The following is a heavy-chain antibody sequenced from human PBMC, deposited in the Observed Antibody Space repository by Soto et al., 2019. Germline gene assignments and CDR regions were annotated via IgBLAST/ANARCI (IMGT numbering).Heavy chain of an antibody. Sequence: SETLSLTCVVYDGSLTEYHWSWVRQPPGKGLEWIGFIYYSGSTNYNPSLKSRVTISVDTSRNQFSLNLSSVTAADTAVFYCAREYSNSPAAFDHWGRGTLVTVSS. J-gene: IGHJ4*02. CDR3: AREYSNSPAAFDH. V-gene: IGHV4-59*01. CDR2: IYYSGST. CDR1: DGSLTEYH. D-gene: IGHD6-6*01.